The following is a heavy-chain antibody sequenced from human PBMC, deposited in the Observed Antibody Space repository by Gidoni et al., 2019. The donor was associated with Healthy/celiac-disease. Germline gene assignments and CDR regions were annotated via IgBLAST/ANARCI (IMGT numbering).Heavy chain of an antibody. Sequence: QLPLQESGPGLVKPSETLSLTCTVSGSSISSSSYYGGWIRQPPGKGLEWIGSIYYSGSTYYNPSLKSRVTISVDTSKNQFSLKLSSVTAADTAVYYCARQKYYDGLCWGQGTLVTVSS. CDR2: IYYSGST. D-gene: IGHD3-22*01. CDR3: ARQKYYDGLC. CDR1: GSSISSSSYY. J-gene: IGHJ4*02. V-gene: IGHV4-39*01.